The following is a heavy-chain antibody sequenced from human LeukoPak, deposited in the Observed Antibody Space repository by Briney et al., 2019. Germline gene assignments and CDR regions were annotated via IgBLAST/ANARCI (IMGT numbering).Heavy chain of an antibody. CDR2: ISSNGGST. CDR3: ARDGNGDYTSFDY. Sequence: GGSLRLSCAASGFTFSSYAMHWVRQAPGKGLEYVSAISSNGGSTYYANSVKGRFTISRDNSKNTLYLQMGSLRAEDMAVYYCARDGNGDYTSFDYWGQGTLVTVSS. V-gene: IGHV3-64*01. D-gene: IGHD4-17*01. J-gene: IGHJ4*02. CDR1: GFTFSSYA.